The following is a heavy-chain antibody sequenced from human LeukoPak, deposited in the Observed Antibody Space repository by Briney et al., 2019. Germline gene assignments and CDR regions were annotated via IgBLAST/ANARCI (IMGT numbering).Heavy chain of an antibody. Sequence: ASVKVSCKASGYTFTGYYMHWVRQAPGQGLEWMGWINPHSGGTNYAQKFQGRVSMTRDTSISTAYMELSRLTSDDTAVYYCALITRRAYLRVFDIWGQGTMVTVSS. CDR1: GYTFTGYY. J-gene: IGHJ3*02. CDR2: INPHSGGT. V-gene: IGHV1-2*02. D-gene: IGHD3-16*01. CDR3: ALITRRAYLRVFDI.